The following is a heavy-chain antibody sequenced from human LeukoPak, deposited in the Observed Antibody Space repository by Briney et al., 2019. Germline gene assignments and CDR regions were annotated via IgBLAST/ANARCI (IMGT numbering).Heavy chain of an antibody. V-gene: IGHV3-30*02. CDR3: AKDHCSSTSCYREYYYYYMDV. J-gene: IGHJ6*03. CDR1: GFTFSSYG. Sequence: PGESLRLSCAASGFTFSSYGMHWVRQAPGKGLELVAFIRYDGSNKYYADSVKGRFTISRDNSKNTLYLQMNSLRAEDTAVYYCAKDHCSSTSCYREYYYYYMDVWGKGTTVTVSS. CDR2: IRYDGSNK. D-gene: IGHD2-2*02.